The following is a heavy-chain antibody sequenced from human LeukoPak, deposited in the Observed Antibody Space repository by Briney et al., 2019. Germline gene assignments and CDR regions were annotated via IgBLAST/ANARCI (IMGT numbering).Heavy chain of an antibody. CDR2: IIPIFCTA. D-gene: IGHD5-24*01. Sequence: GSSVKVSFKASGGPFRSYAISCVRQAPGHGLEWMGRIIPIFCTANYAQKFQGRVTITTDESTGTAYMELSSLRSEDTAVYYCARGMDYMDVWGKGTTVTVSS. CDR1: GGPFRSYA. J-gene: IGHJ6*03. V-gene: IGHV1-69*05. CDR3: ARGMDYMDV.